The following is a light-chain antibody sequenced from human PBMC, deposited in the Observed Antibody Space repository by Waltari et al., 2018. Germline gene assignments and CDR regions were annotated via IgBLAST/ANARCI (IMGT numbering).Light chain of an antibody. J-gene: IGLJ1*01. CDR1: SSDVGRYNF. Sequence: QSALTQPPSVSGAPGQSVTISCTGTSSDVGRYNFVSWYQQHPEKAPKLLIYDVNKRPSGVPDRFSGSKSGNTASLTISGLQGEDEADYYCCSYAGSYTYVFGTGTKVTAL. CDR3: CSYAGSYTYV. CDR2: DVN. V-gene: IGLV2-11*01.